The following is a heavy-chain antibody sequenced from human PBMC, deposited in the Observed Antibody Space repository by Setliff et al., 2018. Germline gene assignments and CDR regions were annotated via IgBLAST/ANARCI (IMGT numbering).Heavy chain of an antibody. D-gene: IGHD3-22*01. J-gene: IGHJ4*02. CDR3: ARINFYVSSGFYYASDY. CDR1: GDTFNTYT. V-gene: IGHV1-46*02. Sequence: ASVKVSCKASGDTFNTYTLSWVRQAPGQGLEWMGIINPGGLSSSCTQKFEGRVTMTRDTSTSTVYMELNSLTSDDTAVYYCARINFYVSSGFYYASDYWGQGTLVTVSS. CDR2: INPGGLSS.